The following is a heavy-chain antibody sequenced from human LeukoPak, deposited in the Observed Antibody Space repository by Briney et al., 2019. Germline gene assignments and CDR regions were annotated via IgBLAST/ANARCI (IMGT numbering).Heavy chain of an antibody. CDR1: GFTFSGSA. V-gene: IGHV3-73*01. D-gene: IGHD2-15*01. CDR3: ARVRYYSLWYWYFDL. J-gene: IGHJ2*01. Sequence: TGGSLRLSCAASGFTFSGSAMHWVRQASGQGLEWVGRIRNKANSYATSYAASVKGRFTISRDDSKNTAYLQMNSLKTEDTAVYYCARVRYYSLWYWYFDLWGRGTLVTVSS. CDR2: IRNKANSYAT.